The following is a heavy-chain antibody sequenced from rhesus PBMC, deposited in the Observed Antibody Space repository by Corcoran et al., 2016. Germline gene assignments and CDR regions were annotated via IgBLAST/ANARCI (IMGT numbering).Heavy chain of an antibody. CDR3: AKDGSGNYVNS. J-gene: IGHJ6*01. CDR1: GCSSSSNY. Sequence: QLQLQESGPGLVKPSETLSLTCAVSGCSSSSNYWSWIRQPPGKGLEWIGRISGRGGSTDYNPSLKSRVTISTDTSKNQFSLKLSSVTAADTAVYYCAKDGSGNYVNSWGQGVVVTVSS. V-gene: IGHV4-173*01. D-gene: IGHD1-44*01. CDR2: ISGRGGST.